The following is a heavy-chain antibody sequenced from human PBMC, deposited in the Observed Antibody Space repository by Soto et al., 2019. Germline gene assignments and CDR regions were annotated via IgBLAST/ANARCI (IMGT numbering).Heavy chain of an antibody. CDR3: ARDPLGDGWNYEDYYYMDV. CDR2: ISSNGGST. CDR1: GFTFSSYA. D-gene: IGHD1-7*01. J-gene: IGHJ6*03. V-gene: IGHV3-64*01. Sequence: PGGSLRLSCAASGFTFSSYAMHWVRQAPGKGLEYVSAISSNGGSTYYANSVKGRFTISRDNSKNTLYLQMGSLRAEDMAVYYCARDPLGDGWNYEDYYYMDVWGKGTTVTVSS.